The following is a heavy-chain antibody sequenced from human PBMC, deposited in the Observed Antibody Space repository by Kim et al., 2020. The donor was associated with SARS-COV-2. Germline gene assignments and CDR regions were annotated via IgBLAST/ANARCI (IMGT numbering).Heavy chain of an antibody. CDR1: GFTFSSYS. CDR3: ARDRSSSWYEGYYYYYG. D-gene: IGHD6-13*01. Sequence: GGSLRLSCAASGFTFSSYSMNWVRQAPGKGLEWVSSISNNSSYKYYADSVKGRFTISRDNAKNSLYLQMNSLRAEDTAVYYWARDRSSSWYEGYYYYYG. V-gene: IGHV3-21*01. J-gene: IGHJ6*01. CDR2: ISNNSSYK.